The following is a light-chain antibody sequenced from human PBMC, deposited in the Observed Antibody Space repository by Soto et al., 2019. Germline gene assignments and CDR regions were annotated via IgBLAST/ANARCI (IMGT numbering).Light chain of an antibody. CDR2: DAS. CDR1: QAIRNF. J-gene: IGKJ2*01. V-gene: IGKV1-33*01. Sequence: DIPMTQSPSSLSASVGDRVTITCQASQAIRNFLNWYQQRPGKAPKLLIYDASTLETGVPSRFSGSGSGTGFTLTISNLQPEDVAAYYCQHYDNLLYTFGQGTKLEIK. CDR3: QHYDNLLYT.